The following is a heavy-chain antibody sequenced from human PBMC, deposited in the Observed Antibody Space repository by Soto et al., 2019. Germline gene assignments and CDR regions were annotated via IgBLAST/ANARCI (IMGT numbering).Heavy chain of an antibody. CDR3: SRASAVAGGSSNSLPNDY. CDR1: GYTFSNYY. V-gene: IGHV1-2*02. J-gene: IGHJ4*02. CDR2: INPSGGT. D-gene: IGHD6-19*01. Sequence: GSSVKVSCQGAGYTFSNYYMHWVRQAPGRGLAWMGIINPSGGTSYAQNFQGRATMTRDTSIGTAYMELSRLSSDDTAVYYCSRASAVAGGSSNSLPNDYWGQGTLVTVSS.